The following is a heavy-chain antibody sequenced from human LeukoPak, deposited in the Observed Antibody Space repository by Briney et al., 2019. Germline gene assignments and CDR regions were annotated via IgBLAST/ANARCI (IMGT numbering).Heavy chain of an antibody. CDR3: ARSHQTSYYDFWSGYYTGIGGFDP. Sequence: SETLSLTCTVSGGSISSYYWSWIRQPPGKGLEWIGYIYYSGSTNYNPSLKSRVTISVDTSKNQFSLKLSSVTAADTAVYYCARSHQTSYYDFWSGYYTGIGGFDPWGQGTLVTVSS. CDR2: IYYSGST. D-gene: IGHD3-3*01. V-gene: IGHV4-59*08. CDR1: GGSISSYY. J-gene: IGHJ5*02.